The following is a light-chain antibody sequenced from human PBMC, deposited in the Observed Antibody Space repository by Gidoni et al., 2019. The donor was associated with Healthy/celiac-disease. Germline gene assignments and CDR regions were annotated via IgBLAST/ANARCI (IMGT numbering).Light chain of an antibody. J-gene: IGKJ3*01. CDR2: AAS. Sequence: DIQMTQSPSSLSASVGDRVTITCRASQSISSYLNWYQQKPGKAPKLLIYAASSLQSGVPSRFSGSGSGTDFTITISSLQPEDFATYYCQQSYITPSTFGPWTKVDIK. CDR3: QQSYITPST. CDR1: QSISSY. V-gene: IGKV1-39*01.